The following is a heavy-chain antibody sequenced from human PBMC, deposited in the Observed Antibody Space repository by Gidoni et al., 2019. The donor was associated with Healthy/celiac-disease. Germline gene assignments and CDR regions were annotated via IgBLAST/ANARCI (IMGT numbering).Heavy chain of an antibody. CDR3: ARGSAVAGLTDFDY. Sequence: QVQLQQWGAGLLKPSETLSLTCAVYVGSFSGYYWSWIRQPPGKGPGWIGEINHSGSTNYNPSLKSRVTISVDTSKNQFSLKLSSVTAADTAVYYCARGSAVAGLTDFDYWGQGTLVTVSS. J-gene: IGHJ4*02. CDR1: VGSFSGYY. V-gene: IGHV4-34*01. CDR2: INHSGST. D-gene: IGHD6-19*01.